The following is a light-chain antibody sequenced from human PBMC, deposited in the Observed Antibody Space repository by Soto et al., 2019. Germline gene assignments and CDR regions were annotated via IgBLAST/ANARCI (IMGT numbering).Light chain of an antibody. J-gene: IGLJ1*01. CDR3: GSYTTTQTSLYV. CDR2: DVV. V-gene: IGLV2-14*03. Sequence: QSVLTQPASVSGSPGQSVTISCTGSSSDIGAYNYVAWYQHYPGRAPKLLIYDVVNRPSGVSNRFSGSESGDTASLTISGLQAEDEADYYCGSYTTTQTSLYVFVTGTKVPVL. CDR1: SSDIGAYNY.